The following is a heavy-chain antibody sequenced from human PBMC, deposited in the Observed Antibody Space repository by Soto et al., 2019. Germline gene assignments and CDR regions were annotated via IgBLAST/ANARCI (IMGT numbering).Heavy chain of an antibody. CDR3: ARFGIAARPDDNDAFDI. D-gene: IGHD6-6*01. Sequence: SETLSLTCTVSGGSISSSSYYWGWIRQPPWKGLEWIGSIYYSGSTYYNPSLKSRVTISVDTSKNQFSLKLSSVTAADTAVYYCARFGIAARPDDNDAFDIWGQGXMVTV. CDR2: IYYSGST. J-gene: IGHJ3*02. CDR1: GGSISSSSYY. V-gene: IGHV4-39*01.